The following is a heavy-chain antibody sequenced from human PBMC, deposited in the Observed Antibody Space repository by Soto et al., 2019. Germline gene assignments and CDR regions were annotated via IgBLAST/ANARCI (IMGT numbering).Heavy chain of an antibody. J-gene: IGHJ5*02. CDR3: ARVAAAYGSGSYYNGADWFDP. Sequence: SQTLSLTCAISGDSVSSNSAAWNWIRQSPSRGLEWLGRTYYRSKWYNDYAVSVKSRITINPDTSKNQFSLQLNSVTPEDTAVYYCARVAAAYGSGSYYNGADWFDPWGQGTLVTV. CDR1: GDSVSSNSAA. D-gene: IGHD3-10*01. V-gene: IGHV6-1*01. CDR2: TYYRSKWYN.